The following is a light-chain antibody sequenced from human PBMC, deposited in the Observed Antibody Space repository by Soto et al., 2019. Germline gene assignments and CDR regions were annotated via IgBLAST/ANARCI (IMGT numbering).Light chain of an antibody. V-gene: IGKV1-39*01. CDR3: QQSYRTPYT. CDR1: QSISSY. J-gene: IGKJ2*01. CDR2: AAS. Sequence: DIQMTQSPSSLSASVGDRVTITCRASQSISSYLNWYQQKPGKAPKLLIYAASSLQSGVPSRFSGSGSVTDFTLTISSLQPEDFATYYCQQSYRTPYTFGQGTKLEIK.